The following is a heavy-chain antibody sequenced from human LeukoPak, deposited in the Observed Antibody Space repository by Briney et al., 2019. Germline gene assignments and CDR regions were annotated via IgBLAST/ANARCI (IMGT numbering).Heavy chain of an antibody. CDR3: ARAISPVAFDI. J-gene: IGHJ3*02. D-gene: IGHD2-2*02. V-gene: IGHV4-59*01. CDR2: IYYSGST. Sequence: SETLSLICTVSGGSISSYYWSWIRQPAGKGLEWIGYIYYSGSTNYNPSLKSRVTISVDTSKNQFCLKLSSVTAADTAVYYCARAISPVAFDIWGQGTMVTVSS. CDR1: GGSISSYY.